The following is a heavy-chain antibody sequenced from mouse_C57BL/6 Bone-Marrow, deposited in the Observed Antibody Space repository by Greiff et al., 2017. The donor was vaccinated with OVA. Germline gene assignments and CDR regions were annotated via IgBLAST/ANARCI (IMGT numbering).Heavy chain of an antibody. Sequence: VQLKESGGGLVKPGGSLKLSCAASGFTFSSYAMSWVRQTPEKRLEWVATISDGGSYTYYPDNVKGRFTISRANAKNNLYLQMSHLKSEDTAMYYCARDPPPYYYGSSPWFAYWGQGTLVTVSA. CDR3: ARDPPPYYYGSSPWFAY. J-gene: IGHJ3*01. V-gene: IGHV5-4*01. CDR1: GFTFSSYA. CDR2: ISDGGSYT. D-gene: IGHD1-1*01.